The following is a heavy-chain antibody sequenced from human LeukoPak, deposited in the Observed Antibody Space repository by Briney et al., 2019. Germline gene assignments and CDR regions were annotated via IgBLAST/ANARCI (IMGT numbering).Heavy chain of an antibody. J-gene: IGHJ2*01. Sequence: AASVKVSCKASGYTFTSYDISWVRQAIGQGLEWMGWMTPNSGYTGYAQKFQGRVTITRNTSITTAYMELSSLRFEDTAVYYCARGRDGYNFGYFDLWGRGTLVTVSS. V-gene: IGHV1-8*03. CDR2: MTPNSGYT. D-gene: IGHD5-24*01. CDR1: GYTFTSYD. CDR3: ARGRDGYNFGYFDL.